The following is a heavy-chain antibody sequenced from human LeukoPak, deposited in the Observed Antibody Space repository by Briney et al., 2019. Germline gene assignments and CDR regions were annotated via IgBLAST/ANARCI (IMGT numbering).Heavy chain of an antibody. CDR2: INHGGST. Sequence: SETLSLTCAVYGGSLSAYYWNWIRQPPGRGLEWIGEINHGGSTNYNPSLKSRVTISVDTSKNQFSLKLSSVTAADTAVYYCARGRQMVRGVIITPHWFDPWGQGTLVTVSS. V-gene: IGHV4-34*01. D-gene: IGHD3-10*01. CDR1: GGSLSAYY. CDR3: ARGRQMVRGVIITPHWFDP. J-gene: IGHJ5*02.